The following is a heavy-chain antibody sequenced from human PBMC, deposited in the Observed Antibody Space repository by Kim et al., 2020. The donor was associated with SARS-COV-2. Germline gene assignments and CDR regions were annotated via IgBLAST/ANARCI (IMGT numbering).Heavy chain of an antibody. CDR2: IHDSGNT. CDR3: AGGAGKQLPKKD. V-gene: IGHV4-59*13. J-gene: IGHJ4*02. Sequence: SETLSLTCTVSGGSISGYYWSWIRQPPGKGLEWIGYIHDSGNTIYNPSLKSRVTMTVDTSKNQLSLKVTSLTPADTAAYYCAGGAGKQLPKKDWDQGTLV. D-gene: IGHD6-13*01. CDR1: GGSISGYY.